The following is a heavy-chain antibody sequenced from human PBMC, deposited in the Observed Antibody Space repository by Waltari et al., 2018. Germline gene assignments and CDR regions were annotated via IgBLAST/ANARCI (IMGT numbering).Heavy chain of an antibody. J-gene: IGHJ3*01. D-gene: IGHD3-10*01. Sequence: EVQLLESGGGLVQPGGSLRLSCAASGFRFSGSWMTWVRQDPGKGLEWVAEINPDGSGEYYVDSVNGRFTISRDNTKNSLYLQMNSLRPDDTAVYFCARDPAFGAFDFWGQGTVVTVSS. V-gene: IGHV3-7*01. CDR2: INPDGSGE. CDR3: ARDPAFGAFDF. CDR1: GFRFSGSW.